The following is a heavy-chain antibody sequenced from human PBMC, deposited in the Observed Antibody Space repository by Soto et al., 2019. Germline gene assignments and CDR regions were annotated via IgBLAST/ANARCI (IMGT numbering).Heavy chain of an antibody. CDR3: VKDRKYCSSTYCSLTNAFDI. D-gene: IGHD2-2*01. CDR1: GFTFSSYS. V-gene: IGHV3-21*04. Sequence: GGSLRLSCAASGFTFSSYSMNWVRQAPGKGLEWVSSISSSSSYIYYADSVKGRFTISRDNAKNSLYLQMNSLRAEDTALYYCVKDRKYCSSTYCSLTNAFDIWGQGTMVTVSS. J-gene: IGHJ3*02. CDR2: ISSSSSYI.